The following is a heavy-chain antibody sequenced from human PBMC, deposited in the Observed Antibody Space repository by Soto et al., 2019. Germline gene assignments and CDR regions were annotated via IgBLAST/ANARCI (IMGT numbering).Heavy chain of an antibody. CDR2: INHGGNS. CDR3: ARRKTFSPYYFDY. Sequence: QVQIQQWGAGLLKPSETLSLTCVVYGGSFSGYYWSWIRQSPGRGLEWIGEINHGGNSNYNPSLKSRITMSVDTPKNQFSLELSSVTAADTALYYCARRKTFSPYYFDYWGQGTLVTVSS. CDR1: GGSFSGYY. V-gene: IGHV4-34*01. J-gene: IGHJ4*02. D-gene: IGHD3-16*01.